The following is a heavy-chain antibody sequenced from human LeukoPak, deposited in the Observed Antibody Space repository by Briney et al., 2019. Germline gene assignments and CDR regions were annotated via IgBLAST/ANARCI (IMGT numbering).Heavy chain of an antibody. CDR3: ARGLFGEGFDY. CDR1: GFTFSSYA. V-gene: IGHV3-30*04. CDR2: ISYDGSNK. Sequence: PGGSLRLSCAASGFTFSSYAMHWVRQAPGKGLEWVAVISYDGSNKYYAGSVKGRFTISRDNSKNTLYLQMNSLRAEDTAVYYCARGLFGEGFDYWGQGTLVTVSS. D-gene: IGHD3-10*02. J-gene: IGHJ4*02.